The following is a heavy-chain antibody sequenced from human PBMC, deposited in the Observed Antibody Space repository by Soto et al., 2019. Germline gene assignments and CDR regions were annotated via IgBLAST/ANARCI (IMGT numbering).Heavy chain of an antibody. D-gene: IGHD6-6*01. V-gene: IGHV3-48*01. CDR3: ARRARPDFYYLDV. J-gene: IGHJ6*03. CDR2: ISSSSFTI. Sequence: PGGSLRLSCAASGFSFSDYSMNWVRQAPGRGLEWVSYISSSSFTIHYADSVEGRFAISRDNSKNSLYLQMNSLRAEDTALYYCARRARPDFYYLDVWGKGTTVTVSS. CDR1: GFSFSDYS.